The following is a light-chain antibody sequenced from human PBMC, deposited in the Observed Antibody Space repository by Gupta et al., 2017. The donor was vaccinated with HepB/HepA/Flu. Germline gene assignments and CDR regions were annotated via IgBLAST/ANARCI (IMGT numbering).Light chain of an antibody. CDR3: IQYTWWPHT. J-gene: IGKJ2*01. V-gene: IGKV2-30*01. Sequence: DVVLTQSPLSLPVTLGQPASISCTSSRSLVSTDGNTYFDWFHQGPGQSPRRLIYKVSKRDSGVPDRFSGSGSGTDFTLKIIRVEAEDLGVYYCIQYTWWPHTFGHEAKMEIK. CDR2: KVS. CDR1: RSLVSTDGNTY.